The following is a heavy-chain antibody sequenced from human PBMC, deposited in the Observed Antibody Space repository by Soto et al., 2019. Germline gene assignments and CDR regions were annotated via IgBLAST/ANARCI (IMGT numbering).Heavy chain of an antibody. CDR3: ARDLWFGGTHCGMDV. V-gene: IGHV4-59*01. CDR2: IYYTGIT. J-gene: IGHJ6*02. CDR1: GGSISGYY. Sequence: QVQLQESGPGLVKPSETLSLTCTVSGGSISGYYWTWIRQPPGKGLEWIGYIYYTGITNYNPSLETRLTISVDTSKSQFSLKVNSVTAADTAIYCCARDLWFGGTHCGMDVWGQGTTVTVSS. D-gene: IGHD3-10*01.